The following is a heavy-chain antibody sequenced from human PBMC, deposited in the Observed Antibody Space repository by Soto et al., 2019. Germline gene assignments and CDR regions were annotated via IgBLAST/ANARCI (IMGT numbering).Heavy chain of an antibody. D-gene: IGHD2-2*01. CDR2: ISGSGGST. V-gene: IGHV3-23*01. Sequence: GGSLRLSCAASGFTFDDYAMHWVRQAPGKGLEWVSAISGSGGSTYYADSVKGRFTISRDNSKNTLYLQINSLRAEDTAVYYCANFGDIVLVPDGMDVWGQGTTVTVSS. CDR1: GFTFDDYA. J-gene: IGHJ6*02. CDR3: ANFGDIVLVPDGMDV.